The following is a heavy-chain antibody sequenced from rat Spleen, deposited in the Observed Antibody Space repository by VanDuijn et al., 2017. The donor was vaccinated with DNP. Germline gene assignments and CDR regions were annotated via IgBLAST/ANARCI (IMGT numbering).Heavy chain of an antibody. J-gene: IGHJ2*01. Sequence: EVKLVESGGGLVQPGRSLKLSCAASGFTFTNYYMAWVRQAPTKGLEWVASISNTGDNTYYSDSVKGRFTISRDNAKSTLYLQMDSLRSEDTATYYCASRPPPTRGPFDYWGQGVMVTVSS. CDR1: GFTFTNYY. CDR3: ASRPPPTRGPFDY. V-gene: IGHV5-25*01. D-gene: IGHD1-4*01. CDR2: ISNTGDNT.